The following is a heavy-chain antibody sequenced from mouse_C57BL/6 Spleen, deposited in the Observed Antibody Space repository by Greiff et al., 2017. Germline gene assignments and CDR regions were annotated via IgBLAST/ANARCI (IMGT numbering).Heavy chain of an antibody. CDR1: GFTFSSYA. D-gene: IGHD2-4*01. CDR2: ISDGGSYT. V-gene: IGHV5-4*01. CDR3: ARDYDYDEGYAMDY. J-gene: IGHJ4*01. Sequence: DVQLVESGGGLVKPGGSLKLSCAASGFTFSSYAMSWVRQTPEKRLEWVATISDGGSYTYYPDNVKGRFTISRDNAKNNLYLQMSHLKSEDTAMYYCARDYDYDEGYAMDYWGQGTSVTVSS.